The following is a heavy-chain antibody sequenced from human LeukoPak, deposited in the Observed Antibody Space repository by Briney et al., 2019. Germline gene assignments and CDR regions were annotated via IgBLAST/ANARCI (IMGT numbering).Heavy chain of an antibody. CDR1: GGSISGFY. CDR2: IYHSGST. J-gene: IGHJ5*02. V-gene: IGHV4-38-2*01. Sequence: SETLSLTCAVSGGSISGFYWTWIRQPPGKGLEWIGSIYHSGSTYYNPSLKSRVTISVDTSKNQFSLKLSSVTAADTAVYYCARAKGYSGYDPPGWFDPWGQGTLVTVSS. CDR3: ARAKGYSGYDPPGWFDP. D-gene: IGHD5-12*01.